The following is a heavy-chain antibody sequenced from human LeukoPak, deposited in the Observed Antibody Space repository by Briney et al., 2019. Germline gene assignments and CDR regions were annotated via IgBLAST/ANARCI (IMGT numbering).Heavy chain of an antibody. CDR2: INPSGGST. J-gene: IGHJ4*02. CDR1: GYTFTSYY. D-gene: IGHD2-15*01. CDR3: ARNLYCSGGSCYIGEIDY. Sequence: ASAKVSCKASGYTFTSYYMHWVRQAPGQGLEWMGIINPSGGSTSYAQKFQGRVTMTRDTSTSTVYMELSSLRSEDTAVYYCARNLYCSGGSCYIGEIDYWGQGTLVTVSS. V-gene: IGHV1-46*01.